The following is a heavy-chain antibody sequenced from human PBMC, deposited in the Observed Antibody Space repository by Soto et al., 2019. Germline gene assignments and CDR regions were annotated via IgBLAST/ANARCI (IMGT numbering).Heavy chain of an antibody. Sequence: WGSLRLSCAASGFTFSSYAIIFFRHAAFKGLEWVSAISGSGGSTYYADSVKGRFTISRDNSKNTLYLQMNSLRAEDTAVYYCAKDRLTAATSQRYYGMDVWGQGTTVTVSS. J-gene: IGHJ6*02. CDR3: AKDRLTAATSQRYYGMDV. D-gene: IGHD2-15*01. CDR2: ISGSGGST. CDR1: GFTFSSYA. V-gene: IGHV3-23*01.